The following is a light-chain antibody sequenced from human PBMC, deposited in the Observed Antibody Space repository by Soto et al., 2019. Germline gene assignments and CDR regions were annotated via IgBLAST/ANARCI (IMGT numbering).Light chain of an antibody. J-gene: IGLJ2*01. V-gene: IGLV1-44*01. Sequence: QSVLTQPPSASGTPGQRVNISCSGTSSNIRSDTVHWYQQLPGTAPKLLIYINDQRPSGVPDRFSGSKSGTSASLAISGLQSEDEADYYCAAWDDSLNGVVFGGGTKLTVL. CDR3: AAWDDSLNGVV. CDR2: IND. CDR1: SSNIRSDT.